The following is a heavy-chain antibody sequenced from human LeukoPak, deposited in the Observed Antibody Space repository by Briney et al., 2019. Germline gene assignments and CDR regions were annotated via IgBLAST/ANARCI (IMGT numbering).Heavy chain of an antibody. CDR3: ARVGSSGWADLYYHYMDV. V-gene: IGHV1-8*01. CDR1: GYTFTSYD. CDR2: MNPNSGNT. D-gene: IGHD6-19*01. Sequence: ASVKVSCKASGYTFTSYDINWVRQATGQGLEWMGWMNPNSGNTGYAQKFQGRVTMTRNTSISTAYMELSSLRSEDTAVYYCARVGSSGWADLYYHYMDVWGQGTLLTVSS. J-gene: IGHJ6*03.